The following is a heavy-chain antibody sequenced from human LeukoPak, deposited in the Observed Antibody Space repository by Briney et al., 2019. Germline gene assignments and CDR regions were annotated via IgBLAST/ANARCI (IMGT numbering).Heavy chain of an antibody. CDR2: ISSSSSYI. Sequence: RGSLRLSCAASGFTFSSHSMNWVRQAPGKGLEWVSSISSSSSYIYYADSVKGRFTISRDNAKNSLYLQINSLRAEETAVYYCASTGYSSSWYGVAFDYWGQGTLVTVSS. CDR3: ASTGYSSSWYGVAFDY. V-gene: IGHV3-21*01. D-gene: IGHD6-13*01. J-gene: IGHJ4*02. CDR1: GFTFSSHS.